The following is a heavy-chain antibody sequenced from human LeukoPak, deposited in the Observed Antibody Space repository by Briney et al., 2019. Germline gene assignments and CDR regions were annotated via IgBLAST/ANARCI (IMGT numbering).Heavy chain of an antibody. CDR1: GFTFSRYW. Sequence: PGGSLRLSXAASGFTFSRYWMSWVRQAPGKGLEWVANIKQDGSEKYYVGSVKGRFTISIDNAKNSLFLQMNSLRGDDTALYYCAREAPTESDWYFDLWGRGTLVTVSS. CDR2: IKQDGSEK. V-gene: IGHV3-7*01. J-gene: IGHJ2*01. D-gene: IGHD4-17*01. CDR3: AREAPTESDWYFDL.